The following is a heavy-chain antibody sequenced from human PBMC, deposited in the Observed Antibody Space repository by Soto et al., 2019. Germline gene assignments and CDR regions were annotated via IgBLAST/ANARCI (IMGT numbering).Heavy chain of an antibody. CDR2: ISGSGGST. D-gene: IGHD6-13*01. Sequence: GGSLRLSCAASGFTFSSYAMSWVHQAPGKGLEWVSAISGSGGSTYYADSVKGRFTISRDNSKNTLYLQMNSLRAEDTAVYYCAKVHAAAAGSPGGMDVWGQGTTVTVSS. CDR1: GFTFSSYA. CDR3: AKVHAAAAGSPGGMDV. J-gene: IGHJ6*02. V-gene: IGHV3-23*01.